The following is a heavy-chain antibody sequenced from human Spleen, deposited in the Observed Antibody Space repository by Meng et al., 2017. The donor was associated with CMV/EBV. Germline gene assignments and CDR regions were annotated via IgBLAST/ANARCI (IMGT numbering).Heavy chain of an antibody. J-gene: IGHJ4*02. CDR2: INHSGST. CDR1: GGSFSGYY. Sequence: SETLSLTCAVYGGSFSGYYWSWIRQPPGKGLEWIGEINHSGSTNYNPSLKSRGTISVDTSKNQFSLKLSSVTAADTAVYYCARGDSCSGGSCYPPYFDYWGQGTLVTVSS. CDR3: ARGDSCSGGSCYPPYFDY. V-gene: IGHV4-34*01. D-gene: IGHD2-15*01.